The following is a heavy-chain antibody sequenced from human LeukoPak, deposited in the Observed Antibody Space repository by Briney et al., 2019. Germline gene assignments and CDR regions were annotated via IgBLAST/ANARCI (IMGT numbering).Heavy chain of an antibody. D-gene: IGHD5-24*01. CDR1: GFTFSSYG. V-gene: IGHV3-23*01. J-gene: IGHJ3*01. Sequence: GGSLRLSCEASGFTFSSYGMSWVRQAPGRGLERVSSIKNTGSTTYYGDAVKGRFTISRDNSDNILYLQMNSLRAEDSALYYCTKDRREGYPRDSYDVWGQGTAVTVSS. CDR3: TKDRREGYPRDSYDV. CDR2: IKNTGSTT.